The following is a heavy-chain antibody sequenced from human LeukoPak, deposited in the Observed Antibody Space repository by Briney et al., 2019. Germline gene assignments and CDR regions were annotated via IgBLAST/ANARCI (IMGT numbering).Heavy chain of an antibody. Sequence: SETLSLTCSVSGASRTIYYWNWIRQPAGKGLEWIGRYASGTTTHNPSLKSQFTMSIDTSKNQVSLKLTSVTAADTAVYYCATGDHSFDNWGQGTLVTVTP. J-gene: IGHJ4*02. CDR1: GASRTIYY. CDR3: ATGDHSFDN. V-gene: IGHV4-4*07. D-gene: IGHD7-27*01. CDR2: YASGTT.